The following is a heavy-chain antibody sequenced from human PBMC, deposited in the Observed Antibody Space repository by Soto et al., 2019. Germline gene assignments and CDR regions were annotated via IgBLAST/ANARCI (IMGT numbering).Heavy chain of an antibody. Sequence: QLQLQESGPGLVKPSETLSLTCTVSGGSISSSSYYWGWIRQPPGKGLEWIGSIYYSGSTYYNPSLKSRITLSVDTSNNLFSLKLSPVTAADTAVYSCALQLRITMIVVVPLRVAFDIWGQGTMVTVSS. V-gene: IGHV4-39*01. D-gene: IGHD3-22*01. J-gene: IGHJ3*02. CDR1: GGSISSSSYY. CDR2: IYYSGST. CDR3: ALQLRITMIVVVPLRVAFDI.